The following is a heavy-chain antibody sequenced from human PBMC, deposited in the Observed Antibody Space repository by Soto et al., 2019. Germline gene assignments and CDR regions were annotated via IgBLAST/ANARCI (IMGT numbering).Heavy chain of an antibody. J-gene: IGHJ4*02. CDR1: GFSFSSYG. CDR3: PKQESGWHDHHDY. V-gene: IGHV3-30*18. CDR2: ISYDGTDE. Sequence: QVQQVESGGGVVQPGRSLRLSCAASGFSFSSYGMHWVRQAPGKGLEWVAMISYDGTDEYYADSVKGRFTISRDNSKNAVYLHLNSIRSVDTAVYYVPKQESGWHDHHDYWGQGTLVTVSS. D-gene: IGHD1-1*01.